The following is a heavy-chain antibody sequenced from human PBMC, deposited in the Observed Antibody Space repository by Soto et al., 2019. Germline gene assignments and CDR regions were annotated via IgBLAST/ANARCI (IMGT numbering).Heavy chain of an antibody. Sequence: PLETLSLTCTVSGGSISSYYWSWIRQPPGKGLEWIGYIYYSGSTNYNPSLKSRVTISVDTSKNQFSLKLSSVTAADTAVYYCARGGFKSAFDIWGQGTMVTVSS. CDR2: IYYSGST. V-gene: IGHV4-59*01. CDR1: GGSISSYY. J-gene: IGHJ3*02. CDR3: ARGGFKSAFDI.